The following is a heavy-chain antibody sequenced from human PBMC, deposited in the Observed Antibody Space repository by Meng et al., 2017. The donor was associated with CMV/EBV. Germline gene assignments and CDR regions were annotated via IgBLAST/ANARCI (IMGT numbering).Heavy chain of an antibody. J-gene: IGHJ5*02. V-gene: IGHV4-59*01. CDR2: IYSSGST. D-gene: IGHD3-3*01. CDR1: GGSISSYY. CDR3: ARRNSYDFWSVYYDL. Sequence: SETLSLTCTVSGGSISSYYWSWIRQPPGKGLEWIGYIYSSGSTKYNPSLKSRVTISVDTSKKQFSLRLSPVTAADTAVYYCARRNSYDFWSVYYDLWGQGTLVTVSS.